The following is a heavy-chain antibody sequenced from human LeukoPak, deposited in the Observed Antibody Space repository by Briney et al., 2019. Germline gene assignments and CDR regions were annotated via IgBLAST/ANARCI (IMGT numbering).Heavy chain of an antibody. CDR3: AKPRADIPATVFDS. D-gene: IGHD2-2*02. J-gene: IGHJ4*02. Sequence: GGSLRLSCATSGFTFTSYAMNWVRQAPGKGLEWVAAITGNGVNTYCADSVKGRFTISSDPSKNTLFLQMHSLRADDTAVYYCAKPRADIPATVFDSWGQGALVTVSS. CDR2: ITGNGVNT. V-gene: IGHV3-23*01. CDR1: GFTFTSYA.